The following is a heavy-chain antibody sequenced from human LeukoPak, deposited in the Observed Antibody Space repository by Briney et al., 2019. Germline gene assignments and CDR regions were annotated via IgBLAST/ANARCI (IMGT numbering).Heavy chain of an antibody. D-gene: IGHD3-9*01. Sequence: ASVKVSCKASGYSFTSYGITWVRQAPGQGLEWMGWISTYDGDANYAQQLQGRVTMTTDTSTSTAYMELRSLRSDDTAVYYCARDSPMKYDILTGYYMGLDYWGQGTLVTVSS. CDR1: GYSFTSYG. CDR2: ISTYDGDA. V-gene: IGHV1-18*01. CDR3: ARDSPMKYDILTGYYMGLDY. J-gene: IGHJ4*02.